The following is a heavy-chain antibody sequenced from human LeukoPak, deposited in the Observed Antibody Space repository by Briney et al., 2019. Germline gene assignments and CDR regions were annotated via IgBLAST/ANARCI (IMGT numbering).Heavy chain of an antibody. D-gene: IGHD6-13*01. CDR1: GGTFSSYD. CDR3: ARVVGLTGYSSSWYSGYYYYMDV. J-gene: IGHJ6*03. V-gene: IGHV1-69*06. Sequence: PVKVSCKASGGTFSSYDISWVRQAPGQGLEWMGGIIPIFGTTNYAQKFQDRVTITADKSTSTAYMELSSLRSEDTAVYYCARVVGLTGYSSSWYSGYYYYMDVWGKGTTVTVSS. CDR2: IIPIFGTT.